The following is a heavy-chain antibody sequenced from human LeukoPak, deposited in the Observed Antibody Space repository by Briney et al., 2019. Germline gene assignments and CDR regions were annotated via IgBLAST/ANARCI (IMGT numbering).Heavy chain of an antibody. CDR2: ISGSGGST. D-gene: IGHD3-10*01. J-gene: IGHJ4*02. CDR1: GFTFSSYG. Sequence: GGTLRLSCAASGFTFSSYGMSWVRQAPGKGLEWVSAISGSGGSTYYADSVKGRFTISRDNSKNTLYLQMNSLRAEDTAVYYCARDRVHHDYWGQGTLVTVSS. CDR3: ARDRVHHDY. V-gene: IGHV3-23*01.